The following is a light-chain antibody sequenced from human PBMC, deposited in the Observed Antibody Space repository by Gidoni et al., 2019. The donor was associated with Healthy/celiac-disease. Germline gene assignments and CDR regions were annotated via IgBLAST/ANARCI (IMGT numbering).Light chain of an antibody. CDR2: DAS. CDR3: QQSCSTPYT. Sequence: DIQLTQSPSSLSSSLGDRVTITCRASQSISSYLNWYQQKPGKAPKLLIYDASSLQSGVPSRFSGSGSGTDFTLTISSLQPEDFATYYCQQSCSTPYTFGQGTKLEIK. CDR1: QSISSY. V-gene: IGKV1-39*01. J-gene: IGKJ2*01.